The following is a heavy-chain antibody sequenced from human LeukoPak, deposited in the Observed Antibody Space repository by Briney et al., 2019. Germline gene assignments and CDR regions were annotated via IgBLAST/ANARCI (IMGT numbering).Heavy chain of an antibody. V-gene: IGHV1-18*01. CDR2: ISAYNGNT. Sequence: ASVKVSCKASGYTFTSYGISWVRQAPGQGLEWMGWISAYNGNTKYVQKLQGRVTTTTDTSTSTAYMELRSLRSDDTAVYYCARDQYYDILTGLNLNYFDYWGQGTLVTVSS. CDR1: GYTFTSYG. J-gene: IGHJ4*02. D-gene: IGHD3-9*01. CDR3: ARDQYYDILTGLNLNYFDY.